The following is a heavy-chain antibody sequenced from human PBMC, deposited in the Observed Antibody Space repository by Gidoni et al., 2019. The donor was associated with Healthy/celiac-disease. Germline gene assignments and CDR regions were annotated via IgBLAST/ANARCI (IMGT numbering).Heavy chain of an antibody. CDR3: ARVRFLPGYSSSWYYFDY. CDR1: GAGVSSTSAA. Sequence: QVQLQQSGPGLVKPSQTLSLTSAISGAGVSSTSAAWNWIRQSPSRGLEWLGRTYYRSKWYNDYAGSVKSRITINPDTSKNQFSLQLNSVTPEDTAVYYCARVRFLPGYSSSWYYFDYWGQGTLVTVSS. D-gene: IGHD6-13*01. V-gene: IGHV6-1*01. CDR2: TYYRSKWYN. J-gene: IGHJ4*02.